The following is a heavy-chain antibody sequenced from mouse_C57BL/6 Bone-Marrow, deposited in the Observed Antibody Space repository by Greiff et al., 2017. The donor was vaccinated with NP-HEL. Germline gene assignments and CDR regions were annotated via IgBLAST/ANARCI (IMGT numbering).Heavy chain of an antibody. J-gene: IGHJ4*01. D-gene: IGHD1-1*01. Sequence: VQLRQSGAELVRPGASVKLSCTASGFNIKDDYMHWVKQRPEQGLEWIGWIDPENGDTEYASKFQGKATITADTSSNTAYLQLSSLTSEDTAVYYCTTNGSSYAYAMDYWGQGTSVTVSS. V-gene: IGHV14-4*01. CDR1: GFNIKDDY. CDR3: TTNGSSYAYAMDY. CDR2: IDPENGDT.